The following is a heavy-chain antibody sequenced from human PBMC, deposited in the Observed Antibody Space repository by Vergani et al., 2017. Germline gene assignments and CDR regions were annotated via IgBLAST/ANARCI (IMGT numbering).Heavy chain of an antibody. CDR3: ARGPGPIQLWLDY. J-gene: IGHJ4*02. D-gene: IGHD5-18*01. CDR1: GFTFSSYS. Sequence: EVQLLESGGGLVQPGGSLRLSCAASGFTFSSYSMSWVRQAPGKGLEWVANIKQDGSEKYYVDSVKGRFTISRDNAKNSLYLQMNSLRAEDTAVYYCARGPGPIQLWLDYWGQGTLVTVSS. CDR2: IKQDGSEK. V-gene: IGHV3-7*04.